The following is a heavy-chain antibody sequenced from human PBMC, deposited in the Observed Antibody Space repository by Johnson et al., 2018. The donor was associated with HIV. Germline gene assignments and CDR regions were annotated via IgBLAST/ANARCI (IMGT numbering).Heavy chain of an antibody. V-gene: IGHV3-30*03. Sequence: QVQLVESGGGVVQPGRSLRLSCVAYGFIFSSYGMHWVRQAPGKGLEWVAVISGDGSNKYCADSVKGQFTISRDNSKNTVFLQMNSLRPEDTAVFYCARDSTPWGDDYVDYAFDIWGQGTVVTVSS. D-gene: IGHD4-17*01. J-gene: IGHJ3*02. CDR2: ISGDGSNK. CDR1: GFIFSSYG. CDR3: ARDSTPWGDDYVDYAFDI.